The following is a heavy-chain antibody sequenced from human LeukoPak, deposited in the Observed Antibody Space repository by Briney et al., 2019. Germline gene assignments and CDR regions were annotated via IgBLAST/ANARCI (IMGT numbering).Heavy chain of an antibody. D-gene: IGHD2-2*01. CDR2: IYYSGIT. J-gene: IGHJ3*02. CDR1: GGSISNSNYY. Sequence: SETLSLTCAVSGGSISNSNYYWGWIRQPPGKGLEWIGSIYYSGITYYKPSLKSRVTISVDTSKNQFSLKVRSVSAADTAVYYCARTSSTSHDAFDIWGQGTMVTVSS. V-gene: IGHV4-39*07. CDR3: ARTSSTSHDAFDI.